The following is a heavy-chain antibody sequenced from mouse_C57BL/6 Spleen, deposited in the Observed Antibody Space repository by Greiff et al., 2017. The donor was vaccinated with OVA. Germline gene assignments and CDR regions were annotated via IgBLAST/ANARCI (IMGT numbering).Heavy chain of an antibody. D-gene: IGHD1-1*01. CDR3: APITTVVATLSYWYFDV. CDR2: IYPGDGDT. J-gene: IGHJ1*03. CDR1: GYAFSSSW. V-gene: IGHV1-82*01. Sequence: VKLQESGPELVKPGASVKISCKASGYAFSSSWMNWVKQRPGKGLEWIGRIYPGDGDTNYNGKFKGKATLTADKSSSTAYMQLSSLTSEDSAVYFCAPITTVVATLSYWYFDVWGTGTTVTVSS.